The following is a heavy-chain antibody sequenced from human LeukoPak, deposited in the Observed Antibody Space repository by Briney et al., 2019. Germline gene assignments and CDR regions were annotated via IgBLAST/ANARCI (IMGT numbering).Heavy chain of an antibody. CDR1: GFTFSSYE. V-gene: IGHV3-48*03. D-gene: IGHD3-10*01. Sequence: GGSLRLSCAASGFTFSSYEMNWVRQAPGKGLEWVSYISSTGSTIYYADSVKGRFTISRGNAKNSLYLQMNSLRVEDTAVYYCARELPYYYGSEIGEAWFDPWGQGTLVTVSS. J-gene: IGHJ5*02. CDR3: ARELPYYYGSEIGEAWFDP. CDR2: ISSTGSTI.